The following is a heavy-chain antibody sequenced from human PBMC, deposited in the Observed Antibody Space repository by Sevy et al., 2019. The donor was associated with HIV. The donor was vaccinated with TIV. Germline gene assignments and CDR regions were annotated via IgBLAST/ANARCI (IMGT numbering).Heavy chain of an antibody. D-gene: IGHD2-15*01. CDR3: ARSLGYCSGGSCYPQYYFDY. V-gene: IGHV3-74*01. CDR2: INSDGSST. Sequence: GGSLRLSCAASGFTFSSYWMHWVRQAPGKGLVWVSHINSDGSSTSYADSVKGRFTISRDNAKNTLYLQMNSLRAEDTAVYYCARSLGYCSGGSCYPQYYFDYWGQGTLVTVSS. J-gene: IGHJ4*02. CDR1: GFTFSSYW.